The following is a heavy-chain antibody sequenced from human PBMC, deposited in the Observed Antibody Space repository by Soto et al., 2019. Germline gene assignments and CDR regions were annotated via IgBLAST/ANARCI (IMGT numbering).Heavy chain of an antibody. J-gene: IGHJ6*03. D-gene: IGHD3-10*02. CDR1: GGSISSYY. Sequence: SETLSLTCTVSGGSISSYYWSWIRQPPGKGLEWIGYIYYSGSTNYNPSLKSRVTISVDTSKNQFSLKLSSVTAADTAVYYCARGAVRGQRAWGLPDMDVWGKGTTVTVSS. CDR2: IYYSGST. V-gene: IGHV4-59*01. CDR3: ARGAVRGQRAWGLPDMDV.